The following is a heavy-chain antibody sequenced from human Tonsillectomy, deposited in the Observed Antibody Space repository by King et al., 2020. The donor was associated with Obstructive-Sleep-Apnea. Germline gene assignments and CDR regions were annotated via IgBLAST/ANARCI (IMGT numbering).Heavy chain of an antibody. CDR1: GFTFSSYS. V-gene: IGHV3-48*04. Sequence: VQLVESGGGLVQPGGSLRLSCAASGFTFSSYSMNWVRQAPGKGLEWVSYISSSSSTIYYADSVKGRFTISRDNAKNSLYLQMNSLRAEDTAVYYCARLLGFDYWGQGTLVTVSS. D-gene: IGHD2-21*01. J-gene: IGHJ4*02. CDR2: ISSSSSTI. CDR3: ARLLGFDY.